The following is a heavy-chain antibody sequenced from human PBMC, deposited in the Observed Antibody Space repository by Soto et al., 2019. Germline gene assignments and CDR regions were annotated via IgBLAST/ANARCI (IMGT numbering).Heavy chain of an antibody. CDR3: ARERGAFDF. V-gene: IGHV1-8*01. CDR1: GYTFTSYD. Sequence: QVQLVQSGAEVKKPGASVKVSCKASGYTFTSYDINWVRQATGQGLEWMGWMNPNIGSTAYAQKSQVRVTMIRNTSIRPAYMELSSLRSEDPAVYYCARERGAFDFWGQGTMVTVSS. J-gene: IGHJ3*01. CDR2: MNPNIGST.